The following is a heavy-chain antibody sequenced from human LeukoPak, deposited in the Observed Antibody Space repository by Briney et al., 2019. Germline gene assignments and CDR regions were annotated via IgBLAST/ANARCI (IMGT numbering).Heavy chain of an antibody. CDR1: GFTVGSYP. CDR2: ISYDGSNE. D-gene: IGHD6-13*01. J-gene: IGHJ4*02. CDR3: AAGYGSIDY. Sequence: GGSLRLSCGASGFTVGSYPIHWVRQAPGKGLEWVSLISYDGSNEYYAGSVKGRFTISRDTSKNTLFLQMSSLRHEDTAVYYCAAGYGSIDYWGQGTLVTVSS. V-gene: IGHV3-30*15.